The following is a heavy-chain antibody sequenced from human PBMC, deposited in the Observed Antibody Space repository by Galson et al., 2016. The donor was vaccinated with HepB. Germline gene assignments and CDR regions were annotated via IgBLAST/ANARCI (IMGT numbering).Heavy chain of an antibody. CDR1: GFTFSTYT. CDR2: ISITGTV. CDR3: ARDRRFVEWLGNFE. Sequence: SLRLSCAASGFTFSTYTMNWVRQAPGKGLEWVAYISITGTVYYADSVKGRFTISRDNAKNSLYLQMNSLRVEDTAVYYCARDRRFVEWLGNFEWGQGTLVTVTS. V-gene: IGHV3-48*01. D-gene: IGHD3-3*01. J-gene: IGHJ4*02.